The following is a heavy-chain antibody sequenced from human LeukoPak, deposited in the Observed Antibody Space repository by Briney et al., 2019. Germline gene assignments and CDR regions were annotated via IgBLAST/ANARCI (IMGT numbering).Heavy chain of an antibody. J-gene: IGHJ4*01. V-gene: IGHV4-4*07. CDR2: IYVTGST. CDR1: GSSISSYY. D-gene: IGHD5-12*01. CDR3: ARVTGYTVEDYFDY. Sequence: AETLSLTCTVSGSSISSYYWSWIRQPAGKALEWIGRIYVTGSTTYNPSLESRVTMSLDTSKNHFSLKLRAVAAADTAVYYCARVTGYTVEDYFDYWGQGTLVTVSS.